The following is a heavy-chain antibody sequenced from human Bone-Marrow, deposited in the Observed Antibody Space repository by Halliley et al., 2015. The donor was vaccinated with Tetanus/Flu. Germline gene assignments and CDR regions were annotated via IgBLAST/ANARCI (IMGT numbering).Heavy chain of an antibody. CDR2: IYPGGSNT. J-gene: IGHJ4*02. CDR1: GYTFTSYW. Sequence: QLVQSGAEVKKPGESLKISCKGSGYTFTSYWIVWVRQMSGRGLEWMGIIYPGGSNTRYSPSFQGQVTISADKSIRTAYLQWSSLQAADTAVYYCARRIAVANTGHYFDYWGQGTLVTVSS. CDR3: ARRIAVANTGHYFDY. D-gene: IGHD6-19*01. V-gene: IGHV5-51*03.